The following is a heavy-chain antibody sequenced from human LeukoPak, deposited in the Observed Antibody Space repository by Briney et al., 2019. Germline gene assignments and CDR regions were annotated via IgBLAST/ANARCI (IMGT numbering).Heavy chain of an antibody. CDR2: ISGSSSDI. D-gene: IGHD3-3*01. CDR3: ARSIAMGAFDI. V-gene: IGHV3-21*01. CDR1: GFTFSSYA. Sequence: PGGSLRLSCAASGFTFSSYAMNWVRQAQGKGLEWVSSISGSSSDIYYADSVKGRFTISRDNAKNSLYLQMNSLRAEDTAVYYCARSIAMGAFDIWGQGTMVTVSS. J-gene: IGHJ3*02.